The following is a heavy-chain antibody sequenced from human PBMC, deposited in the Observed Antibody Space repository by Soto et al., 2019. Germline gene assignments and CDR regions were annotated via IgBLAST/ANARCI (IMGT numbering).Heavy chain of an antibody. D-gene: IGHD2-15*01. CDR1: GFTFNSYA. Sequence: VQLSESGGDLVQSGESLRLSCAASGFTFNSYAMTWVRQAPGKGLEWLSSGTSRGFDTYYADSVKGRFTISRDNSKDTLYLQMNSLRAEDTAVYYCAKVQQVPRGAPSAKLGLAVWGQGTTVTVSS. V-gene: IGHV3-23*01. J-gene: IGHJ6*02. CDR3: AKVQQVPRGAPSAKLGLAV. CDR2: GTSRGFDT.